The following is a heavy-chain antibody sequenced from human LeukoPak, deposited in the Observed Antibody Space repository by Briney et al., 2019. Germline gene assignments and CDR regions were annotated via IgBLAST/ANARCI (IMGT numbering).Heavy chain of an antibody. Sequence: ASVKVSCKASGYTFTGYYMHWVRQAPGQGLEWMGWINPNSGGTNYAQKFQGRVTMTRDTSISTAYMELSSLRSEDTAVYYCARAQQQLVQGAFDYWGQGTLVTVSS. CDR3: ARAQQQLVQGAFDY. J-gene: IGHJ4*02. CDR2: INPNSGGT. V-gene: IGHV1-2*02. D-gene: IGHD6-13*01. CDR1: GYTFTGYY.